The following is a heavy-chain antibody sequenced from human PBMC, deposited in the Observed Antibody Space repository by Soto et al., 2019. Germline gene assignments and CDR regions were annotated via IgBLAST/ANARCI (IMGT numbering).Heavy chain of an antibody. Sequence: GGSLRLSCAASGFTFSRYAIHWVRQAPGKGLEWVAVISRDGSNKYYVDSVKGRFTISRDNSKNTLYLQMNSLRDEDTAVYYCAKDSYYDSSGYYYDPYYFDYWGQGTLVTVSS. CDR2: ISRDGSNK. D-gene: IGHD3-22*01. CDR3: AKDSYYDSSGYYYDPYYFDY. V-gene: IGHV3-30*04. CDR1: GFTFSRYA. J-gene: IGHJ4*02.